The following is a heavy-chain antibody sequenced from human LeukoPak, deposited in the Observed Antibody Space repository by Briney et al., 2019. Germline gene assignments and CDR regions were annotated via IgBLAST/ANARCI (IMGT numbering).Heavy chain of an antibody. J-gene: IGHJ4*02. CDR3: ARASPYCSSTSCSDY. D-gene: IGHD2-2*01. CDR1: GGSITNTNYY. CDR2: VYHSGIT. Sequence: PSETLSLTCTVSGGSITNTNYYWAWIRQPPGEGLEWIGSVYHSGITYYTPSLKSRVSISVDTSKNQFSPKLSSVTAADTAVYYCARASPYCSSTSCSDYWGQGTLVTVSS. V-gene: IGHV4-39*07.